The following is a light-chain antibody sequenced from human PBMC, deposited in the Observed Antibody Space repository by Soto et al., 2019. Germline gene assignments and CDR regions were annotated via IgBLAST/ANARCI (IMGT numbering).Light chain of an antibody. J-gene: IGLJ1*01. CDR1: SSNIGSNT. CDR3: AAWDDNMSGGHYI. Sequence: QTVVTQPPSASGTPGQRVTISCSGSSSNIGSNTVNWYQQLPRTAPKLLIYSNNQRPSGVPDRFSGSRSGTSASLSISGLQSEDEADYYCAAWDDNMSGGHYIFGTGTKVTVL. V-gene: IGLV1-44*01. CDR2: SNN.